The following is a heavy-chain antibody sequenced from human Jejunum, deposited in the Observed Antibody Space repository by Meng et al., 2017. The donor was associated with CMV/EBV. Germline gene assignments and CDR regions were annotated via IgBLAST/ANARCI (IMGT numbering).Heavy chain of an antibody. CDR1: GFNFTDYW. CDR3: TRALYY. Sequence: SLMLSCAASGFNFTDYWVDWVRQAPGRGLEWVANIRYDGGERYYVNSVEGRFFIYRDNARNTLYLQMNSLRGDDSAIYYCTRALYYLGQGTPVTVSS. J-gene: IGHJ4*02. CDR2: IRYDGGER. V-gene: IGHV3-7*04.